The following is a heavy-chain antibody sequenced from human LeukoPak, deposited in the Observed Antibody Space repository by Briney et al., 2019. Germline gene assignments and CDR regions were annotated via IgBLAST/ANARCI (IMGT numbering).Heavy chain of an antibody. J-gene: IGHJ4*02. Sequence: GGSLRLSCATSGFTFSSYAMSWVRQAPGKGLEWVSAISSTGIATYYADSVKGRFTISRDKSKNTLYLQMSGLRAEDTAVYYCAKGYSSSWYSSDYWGQGTLVTVSS. V-gene: IGHV3-23*01. CDR2: ISSTGIAT. CDR3: AKGYSSSWYSSDY. D-gene: IGHD6-13*01. CDR1: GFTFSSYA.